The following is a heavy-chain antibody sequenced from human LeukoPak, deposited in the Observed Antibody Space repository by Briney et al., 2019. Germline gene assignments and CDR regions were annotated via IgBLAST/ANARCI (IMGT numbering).Heavy chain of an antibody. Sequence: GGSLRLSCAASGFTFSGYAMSWVRQPPGKGLEWVSAISGSGGSTDYADSVKGRFTISRDNSKSTLFLQLNSLRAEDTAVYYCAKDLTGYWKPIDSWGQGTLVTVSS. CDR3: AKDLTGYWKPIDS. CDR2: ISGSGGST. D-gene: IGHD3-9*01. CDR1: GFTFSGYA. J-gene: IGHJ4*02. V-gene: IGHV3-23*01.